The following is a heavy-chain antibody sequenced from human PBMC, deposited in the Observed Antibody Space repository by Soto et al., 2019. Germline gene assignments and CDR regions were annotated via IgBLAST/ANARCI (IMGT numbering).Heavy chain of an antibody. V-gene: IGHV1-58*01. J-gene: IGHJ4*02. CDR1: GFTFTNSA. CDR3: ARANSGDDDEFDY. D-gene: IGHD5-12*01. CDR2: IGVGSGSP. Sequence: ASVKVSCKASGFTFTNSAVQWVRQARGQRLEWTGWIGVGSGSPNYAQKFQERVTITRDMSTTTAYMELSSLRSDDTATYFCARANSGDDDEFDYWGQGTPVTVSS.